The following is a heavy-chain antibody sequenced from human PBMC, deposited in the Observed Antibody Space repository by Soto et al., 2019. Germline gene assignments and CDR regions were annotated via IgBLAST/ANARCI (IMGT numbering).Heavy chain of an antibody. D-gene: IGHD2-2*01. Sequence: SVKVSCKASGGTFSSYTISWVRQAPGQGLEWMGRIIPILGIANYAQKFQGRVTITADKSTSTAYMELSSLRSEDTAVYYCARDLGYCSSTSCYSLTPWGQGTLVTVSS. CDR3: ARDLGYCSSTSCYSLTP. CDR2: IIPILGIA. V-gene: IGHV1-69*04. J-gene: IGHJ5*02. CDR1: GGTFSSYT.